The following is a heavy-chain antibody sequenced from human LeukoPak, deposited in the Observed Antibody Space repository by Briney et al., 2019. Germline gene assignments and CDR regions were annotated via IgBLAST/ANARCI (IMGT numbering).Heavy chain of an antibody. CDR2: TYYRSKWYN. CDR1: GDSVSSNSAA. Sequence: SQTLSLTCAISGDSVSSNSAAWNWIRQSPSRGLEWLGRTYYRSKWYNDYAVSVKSRITINPDTSKNQFSLQLNSVTPEDTAVYYSASQVAGGGYYYYYMDVWGKGTTVTVSS. J-gene: IGHJ6*03. CDR3: ASQVAGGGYYYYYMDV. D-gene: IGHD6-19*01. V-gene: IGHV6-1*01.